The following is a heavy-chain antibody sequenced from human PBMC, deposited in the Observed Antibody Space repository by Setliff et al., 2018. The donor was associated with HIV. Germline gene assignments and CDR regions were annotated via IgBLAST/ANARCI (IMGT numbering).Heavy chain of an antibody. Sequence: SETLSLTCTVSGGSINTGHYYWSWIRHHPGKGLEWIAYIYYTGNTYFNPSLKSRITISIDTSKNQFSLKMSSVTAADTAMYYCARGRWDMAAAGTTEYFQYWGQGTLVTVSS. CDR3: ARGRWDMAAAGTTEYFQY. D-gene: IGHD6-13*01. V-gene: IGHV4-31*03. J-gene: IGHJ1*01. CDR2: IYYTGNT. CDR1: GGSINTGHYY.